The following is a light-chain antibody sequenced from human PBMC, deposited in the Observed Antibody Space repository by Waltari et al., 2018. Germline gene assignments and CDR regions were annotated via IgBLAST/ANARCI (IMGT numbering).Light chain of an antibody. Sequence: QSALTQPASVSGSPGQSITISSTGTSSDVGGYHYVSWYQQHPGKAPKLMIYDVSNRPSGVSNRFSGSKSGNTASLTISGLQAEDEADYYCSSYTSSSTPYVVFGGGTKLTVL. CDR3: SSYTSSSTPYVV. CDR1: SSDVGGYHY. J-gene: IGLJ2*01. V-gene: IGLV2-14*03. CDR2: DVS.